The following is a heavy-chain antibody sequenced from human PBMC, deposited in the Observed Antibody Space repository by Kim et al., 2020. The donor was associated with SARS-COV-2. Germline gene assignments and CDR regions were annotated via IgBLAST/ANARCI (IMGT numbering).Heavy chain of an antibody. CDR2: FDPEDGET. Sequence: ASVKVSCKVSGHTLAEESIHWVRQSPGKGLEWMGGFDPEDGETIYAQKFQGRVTMTADTSTDTAYMELSSLSSEDTAMYFCTTGLADYCGQGTQITVSS. V-gene: IGHV1-24*01. D-gene: IGHD2-21*01. J-gene: IGHJ4*02. CDR3: TTGLADY. CDR1: GHTLAEES.